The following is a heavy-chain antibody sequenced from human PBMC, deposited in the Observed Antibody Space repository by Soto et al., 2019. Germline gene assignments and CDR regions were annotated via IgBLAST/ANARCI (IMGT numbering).Heavy chain of an antibody. V-gene: IGHV3-13*01. CDR1: GFTFSSYD. Sequence: GGSLRLSCAASGFTFSSYDMHWVRQATGKGLEWVSAIGTAGDTYYPGSVKGRFTISRENAKNSLYLQMNSLRAGDTAVYYCARARGVVDFYSRPYWGQGTLVTVSS. D-gene: IGHD3-3*01. J-gene: IGHJ4*02. CDR3: ARARGVVDFYSRPY. CDR2: IGTAGDT.